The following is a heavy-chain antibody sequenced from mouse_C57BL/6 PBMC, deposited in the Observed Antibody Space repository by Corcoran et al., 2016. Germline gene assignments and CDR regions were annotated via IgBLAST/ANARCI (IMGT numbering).Heavy chain of an antibody. V-gene: IGHV1-26*01. CDR2: INPNNGGT. CDR3: AREGTAQATRSYYAMDY. D-gene: IGHD3-2*02. CDR1: GYTFTDYY. Sequence: EVQLQQSGPELVKPGASVKISCKASGYTFTDYYMNWVKQSHGKSLEWIGDINPNNGGTSYNQKFKGKATLTVDKSSSTAYMELRSLTSEDSAVYYCAREGTAQATRSYYAMDYWGQGTSVTVSS. J-gene: IGHJ4*01.